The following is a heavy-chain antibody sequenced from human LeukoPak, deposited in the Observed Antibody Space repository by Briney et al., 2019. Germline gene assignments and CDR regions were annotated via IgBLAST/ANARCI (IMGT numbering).Heavy chain of an antibody. Sequence: SQTLSLTCAISGDSVSSNSAAWNWIRQSPSRGLEWLGRTYYRSKWYNDYAVSVKSRITINPDTSKNQFSLQLNSVTPEDTAVFYCARSAIVRGGAHWFDPWGQGTLVTVSS. D-gene: IGHD3-10*01. CDR2: TYYRSKWYN. V-gene: IGHV6-1*01. CDR1: GDSVSSNSAA. J-gene: IGHJ5*02. CDR3: ARSAIVRGGAHWFDP.